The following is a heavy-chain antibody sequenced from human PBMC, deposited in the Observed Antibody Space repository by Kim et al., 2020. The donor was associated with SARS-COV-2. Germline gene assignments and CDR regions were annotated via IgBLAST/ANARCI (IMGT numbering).Heavy chain of an antibody. CDR2: IKQDGSEK. Sequence: GGSLRLSCAASGFTFSSYWMSWVRQAPGKGLEWVANIKQDGSEKYYVDSVKGRFTISRDNTKNSLYLQMNSLRAEDTAVYYCARAQEYSSSSPSFYYYYGMDVWGQGTTVTVSS. D-gene: IGHD6-6*01. V-gene: IGHV3-7*03. CDR1: GFTFSSYW. J-gene: IGHJ6*02. CDR3: ARAQEYSSSSPSFYYYYGMDV.